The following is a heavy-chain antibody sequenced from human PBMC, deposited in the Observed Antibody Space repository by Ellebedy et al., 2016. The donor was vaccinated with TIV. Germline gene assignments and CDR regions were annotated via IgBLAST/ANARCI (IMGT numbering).Heavy chain of an antibody. CDR2: INPNSGDI. V-gene: IGHV1-2*02. Sequence: AASVKVSCKASGYTLTDSYMHWVRQAPGQGIEWMGWINPNSGDISYAQNFQGRVTMTRDTSISTAYMELSRLRSDDTAVYYCARGFSTTTCSGDYSYAIAVWGQGTTVTVSS. CDR3: ARGFSTTTCSGDYSYAIAV. D-gene: IGHD2-2*01. CDR1: GYTLTDSY. J-gene: IGHJ6*02.